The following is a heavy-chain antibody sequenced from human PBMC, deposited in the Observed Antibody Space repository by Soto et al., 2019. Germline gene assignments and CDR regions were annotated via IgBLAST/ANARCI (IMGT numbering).Heavy chain of an antibody. CDR1: GYSFTIYW. J-gene: IGHJ6*02. CDR2: IYPGDSDT. D-gene: IGHD3-10*01. Sequence: GESLKISCKGSGYSFTIYWIGWVRQMPGKGLEGMGIIYPGDSDTRYSPSFQGQVPISADKSISTAYLQWSSLEAPDTAMYYCARSGRGGTTYYYAMDVWGQGTTVTVSS. V-gene: IGHV5-51*01. CDR3: ARSGRGGTTYYYAMDV.